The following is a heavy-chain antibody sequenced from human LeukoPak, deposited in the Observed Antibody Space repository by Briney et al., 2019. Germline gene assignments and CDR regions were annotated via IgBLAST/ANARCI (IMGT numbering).Heavy chain of an antibody. CDR1: GGTFSSYA. V-gene: IGHV1-69*04. D-gene: IGHD1-26*01. Sequence: ASVKVSCKASGGTFSSYAISWVRQAPGQGLEWMGRINPILGIANYAQKFQGRVTITADKSTSTAYMELSSLRSEDTAVYYCAILVGATDERPNWFDPWGQGTLVTVSS. CDR3: AILVGATDERPNWFDP. J-gene: IGHJ5*02. CDR2: INPILGIA.